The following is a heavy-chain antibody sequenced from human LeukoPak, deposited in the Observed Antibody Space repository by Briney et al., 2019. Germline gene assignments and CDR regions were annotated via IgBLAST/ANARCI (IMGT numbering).Heavy chain of an antibody. CDR2: ISGSGGST. CDR3: AKDLRDIVVVPAAIDP. Sequence: GGSLRLSCAASGFTFSSYAMSWVRQAPGKGLEWVSAISGSGGSTYYADSVKGRFTISRDNSKNTLYPQMNSLRAEDTAVYYCAKDLRDIVVVPAAIDPWGQGTLVTVSS. J-gene: IGHJ5*02. CDR1: GFTFSSYA. D-gene: IGHD2-2*01. V-gene: IGHV3-23*01.